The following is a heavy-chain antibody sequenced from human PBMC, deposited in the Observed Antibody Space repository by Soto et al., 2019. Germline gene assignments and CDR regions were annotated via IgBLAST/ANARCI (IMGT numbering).Heavy chain of an antibody. Sequence: GRSLRLSCPAFGFTFSKAGLNWVRQAPGKGREGAGRIKSKTDGGTTDYAAPVKGRFTISRDDSKNTLYLQMNSLKTEDTAVYYCTTDRGHFDWPHSYYYGMDVWGQGTTVTVSS. D-gene: IGHD3-9*01. V-gene: IGHV3-15*07. CDR3: TTDRGHFDWPHSYYYGMDV. CDR2: IKSKTDGGTT. CDR1: GFTFSKAG. J-gene: IGHJ6*02.